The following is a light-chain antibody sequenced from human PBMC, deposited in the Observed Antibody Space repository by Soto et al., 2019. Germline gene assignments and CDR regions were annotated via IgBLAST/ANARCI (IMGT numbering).Light chain of an antibody. CDR2: DAS. V-gene: IGKV3-11*02. Sequence: EVVLTQSPATLSLSPGERATLFCRANESVNDYLAWYQQRHGQAPRLLIFDASNRAPGIPARFSASGSRRDFTLTISSLEPEDFAVYYCQQRFTWPPFTFGPGTKVDF. CDR1: ESVNDY. CDR3: QQRFTWPPFT. J-gene: IGKJ3*01.